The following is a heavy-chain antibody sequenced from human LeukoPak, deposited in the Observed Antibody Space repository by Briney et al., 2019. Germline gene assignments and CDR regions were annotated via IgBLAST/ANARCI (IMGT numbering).Heavy chain of an antibody. CDR3: ATGPGEYQLLYLVY. Sequence: GASVKVSCNVSGYTLTELSMHWVRQAPGKGLEWMGGFDPEDGETIYAQKFQGRVTMTEDTSTDTAYMELSSLRSEDTAVYYCATGPGEYQLLYLVYWGQGTLVTVSS. V-gene: IGHV1-24*01. J-gene: IGHJ4*02. D-gene: IGHD2-2*02. CDR2: FDPEDGET. CDR1: GYTLTELS.